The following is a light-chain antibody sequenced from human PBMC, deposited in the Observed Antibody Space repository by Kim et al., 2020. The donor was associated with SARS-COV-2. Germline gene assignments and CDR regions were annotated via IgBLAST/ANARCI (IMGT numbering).Light chain of an antibody. CDR1: SLRSYY. V-gene: IGLV3-19*01. CDR3: NSRDSSDNHLV. J-gene: IGLJ3*02. Sequence: LGQTVRITCQGDSLRSYYASWYQQKPGQAPVLVIYGKNNRPSGIPDRFSGSSSGNTASLTITGAQAEDEADYYCNSRDSSDNHLVFGGGTQLTVL. CDR2: GKN.